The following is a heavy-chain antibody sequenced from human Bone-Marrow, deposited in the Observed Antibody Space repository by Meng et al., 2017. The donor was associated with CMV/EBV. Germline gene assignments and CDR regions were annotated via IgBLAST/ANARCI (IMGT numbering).Heavy chain of an antibody. CDR2: INHSGST. D-gene: IGHD3-10*01. V-gene: IGHV4-34*01. CDR3: ARHKGFESCFDD. CDR1: GGSFSGYY. Sequence: SETLSLTCAVYGGSFSGYYWTWIRQSPGKGLEWIGEINHSGSTKSNPSLMSRVTMSVDTSQNQFSLHLSSVTAADTAVYYCARHKGFESCFDDWGQGTLVTVSS. J-gene: IGHJ4*02.